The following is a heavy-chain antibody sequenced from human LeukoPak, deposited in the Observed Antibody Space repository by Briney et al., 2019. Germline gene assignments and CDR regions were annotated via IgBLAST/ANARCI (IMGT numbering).Heavy chain of an antibody. Sequence: PGGSLRLSCAASGFTLSSYGMHWVRQAPGKGLEWVAVIWYDGSNKYYADSVKGRFTISRDNSKNTLYLQMNSLRAEDTAVYYCARAYGDYRPYYFDYWGQGTLVTVSS. J-gene: IGHJ4*02. CDR2: IWYDGSNK. V-gene: IGHV3-33*01. CDR3: ARAYGDYRPYYFDY. CDR1: GFTLSSYG. D-gene: IGHD4-17*01.